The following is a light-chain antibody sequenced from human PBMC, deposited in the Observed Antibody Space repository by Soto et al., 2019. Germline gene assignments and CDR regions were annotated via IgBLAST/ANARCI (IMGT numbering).Light chain of an antibody. Sequence: QSALTQPASVSGSPGQSITISCTGTSSDVGGYNYVSWYQQYPGKAPKLMIYDVSNRPSGVSNRFSGSKSSNTASLTISGLQAEDEADYYCSSYTSSREKVFGTGTKVTVL. V-gene: IGLV2-14*01. J-gene: IGLJ1*01. CDR3: SSYTSSREKV. CDR1: SSDVGGYNY. CDR2: DVS.